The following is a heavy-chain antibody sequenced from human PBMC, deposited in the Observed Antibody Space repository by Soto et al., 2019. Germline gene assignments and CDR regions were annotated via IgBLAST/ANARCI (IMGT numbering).Heavy chain of an antibody. D-gene: IGHD3-22*01. V-gene: IGHV3-23*01. CDR2: ISGSGGST. Sequence: PGGSLRLSCAASGFTFSSYAMSWVRQAPGKGLEWVSVISGSGGSTYYADSVEGRFTISRDNSKNTLYLQMNSLRAEDTAAYYCAKDVSDYYDSSGYDCWGQGTLVTVSS. CDR3: AKDVSDYYDSSGYDC. CDR1: GFTFSSYA. J-gene: IGHJ4*02.